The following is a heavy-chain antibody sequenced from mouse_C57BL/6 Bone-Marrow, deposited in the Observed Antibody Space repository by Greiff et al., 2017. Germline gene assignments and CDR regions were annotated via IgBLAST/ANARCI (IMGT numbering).Heavy chain of an antibody. J-gene: IGHJ3*01. V-gene: IGHV1-62-2*01. Sequence: VKLQESGAELVKPGASVKLSCKASGYTFTEYTIHWVKQRSGQGLEWIGWFYPGSGSIKYNEKFKDKATLTADKSSSTVYMELSRLTSEDSAVYFCARHEEEVSSYPAWFAYWGQGTLVTVS. D-gene: IGHD1-1*01. CDR1: GYTFTEYT. CDR3: ARHEEEVSSYPAWFAY. CDR2: FYPGSGSI.